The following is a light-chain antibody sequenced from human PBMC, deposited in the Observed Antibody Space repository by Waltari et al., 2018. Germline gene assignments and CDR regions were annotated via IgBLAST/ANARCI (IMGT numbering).Light chain of an antibody. J-gene: IGKJ1*01. CDR2: GAS. CDR3: QQYNSYEWT. V-gene: IGKV3-15*01. CDR1: QSVSSN. Sequence: EIVMTQSPATLSVSPGERATLSCRASQSVSSNLAWYQQKPGQAPRLLIYGASTRATGIPARFSGSGSGTEFTLTISSLQSDDFATYYCQQYNSYEWTFGQGTKVAIK.